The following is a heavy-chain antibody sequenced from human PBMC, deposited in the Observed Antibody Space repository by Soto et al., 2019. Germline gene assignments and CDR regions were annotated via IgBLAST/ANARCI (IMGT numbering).Heavy chain of an antibody. CDR1: GFSLRNTGVG. J-gene: IGHJ4*02. V-gene: IGHV2-5*01. Sequence: QITLKESGPTLVKPTQTLTVTCSFSGFSLRNTGVGVGWIRQPPGEALEWLGNTYWNDDMRYSASLRRSLTITEDTSKNEVVLTMTNMDPVDTATYYCAHSTFTYHFDSGNHPWAGYFEYWGRGLLVTVSS. CDR3: AHSTFTYHFDSGNHPWAGYFEY. CDR2: TYWNDDM. D-gene: IGHD3-22*01.